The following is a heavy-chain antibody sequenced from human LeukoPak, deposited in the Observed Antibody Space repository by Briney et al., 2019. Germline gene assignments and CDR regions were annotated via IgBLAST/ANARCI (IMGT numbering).Heavy chain of an antibody. V-gene: IGHV3-33*01. CDR3: ARDSGDSYGSPFDY. D-gene: IGHD5-18*01. CDR1: GFTFSSNG. CDR2: IWYDGSNK. Sequence: AGGSLRLSCAASGFTFSSNGMHWVRRAPGKGLEWVAVIWYDGSNKYYADSVRGRFTISRDNSKNTLYLQMNSLRAEDTAVYYCARDSGDSYGSPFDYWGQGTLVTVSS. J-gene: IGHJ4*02.